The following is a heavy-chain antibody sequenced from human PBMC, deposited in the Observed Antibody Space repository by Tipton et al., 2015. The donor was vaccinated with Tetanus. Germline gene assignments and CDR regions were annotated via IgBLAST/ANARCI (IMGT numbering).Heavy chain of an antibody. CDR3: ARHVVQGAPRWFDP. CDR2: IWYDGSA. J-gene: IGHJ5*02. D-gene: IGHD2-21*01. CDR1: GGSISSYY. V-gene: IGHV4-39*01. Sequence: LRLSCTVSGGSISSYYWGWIRQSPGKGLEWIGSIWYDGSAYYNPSLKSRVTISVDTSKNQFSLKVRSVTAADTAVYACARHVVQGAPRWFDPWGQGTQVTVSS.